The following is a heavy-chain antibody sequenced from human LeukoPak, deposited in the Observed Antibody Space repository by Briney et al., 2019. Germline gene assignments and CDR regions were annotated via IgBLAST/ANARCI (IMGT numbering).Heavy chain of an antibody. V-gene: IGHV3-30*02. CDR2: IRYDGSNK. Sequence: GGSLRLSCAASGFTFSSYGMRWVRQAPGKGLEWVAFIRYDGSNKYYADSVKGRFTISRDNANNSLYLQMNSLRAEDTAVYYCARAWSRVDPFDMWGQGTMVTVSS. D-gene: IGHD2-8*02. J-gene: IGHJ3*02. CDR1: GFTFSSYG. CDR3: ARAWSRVDPFDM.